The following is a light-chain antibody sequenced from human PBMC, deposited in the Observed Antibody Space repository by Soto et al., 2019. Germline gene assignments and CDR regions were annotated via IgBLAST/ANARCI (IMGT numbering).Light chain of an antibody. CDR2: GAS. V-gene: IGKV3-15*01. CDR1: QSVSSN. CDR3: QQYNNWPLT. J-gene: IGKJ4*01. Sequence: EIVMTQSPASLSVSPWERATLSCRASQSVSSNLAWYQQEPGQAPRLLIYGASTRATGIPARFSGSGSGTEFTLTISSLQSEDFAVYYCQQYNNWPLTFGGGTKVDIK.